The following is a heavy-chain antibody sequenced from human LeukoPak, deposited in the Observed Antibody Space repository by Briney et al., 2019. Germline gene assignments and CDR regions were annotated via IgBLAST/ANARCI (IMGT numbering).Heavy chain of an antibody. D-gene: IGHD5-18*01. CDR1: GFTFDDYT. CDR2: ISWDGGST. Sequence: GGSLRLSCAASGFTFDDYTMHWVRQAPGKGLEWVSLISWDGGSTYYADSVKGRFTISRDNSKNSLYLQMNSLRTEDTALYYCAKDIRGGYSYYGMDVWGQGTTVTVSS. V-gene: IGHV3-43*01. J-gene: IGHJ6*02. CDR3: AKDIRGGYSYYGMDV.